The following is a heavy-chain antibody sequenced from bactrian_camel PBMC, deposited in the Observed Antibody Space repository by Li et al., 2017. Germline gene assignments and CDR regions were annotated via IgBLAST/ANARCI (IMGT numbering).Heavy chain of an antibody. CDR3: VRLGYMSWAAID. D-gene: IGHD5*01. CDR1: EFTFSSYW. V-gene: IGHV3S25*01. Sequence: QLVESGGGSVQVGGSLRLACAASEFTFSSYWMYRVRQAPGKGLEWVSLIDGGGTSTYYADSVKGRFTISRDNAQNTVYLQMNSLKPEDTAVYYCVRLGYMSWAAIDWGQGTQVTVS. J-gene: IGHJ4*01. CDR2: IDGGGTST.